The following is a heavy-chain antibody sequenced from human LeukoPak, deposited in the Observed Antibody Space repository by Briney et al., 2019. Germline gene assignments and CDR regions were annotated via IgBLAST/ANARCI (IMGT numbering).Heavy chain of an antibody. Sequence: PGRSLRLSCAASGFIFSTYGMHWVRQAPGKGLEWVAVISYDGSNKYYADSMKGRSTISRDNSKNTLYLQMNSLRAEDTAVYYCARAGRKSGGVDIVRKKETGYYYYMDVWGKGTTVTVSS. CDR2: ISYDGSNK. CDR3: ARAGRKSGGVDIVRKKETGYYYYMDV. D-gene: IGHD2-15*01. J-gene: IGHJ6*03. CDR1: GFIFSTYG. V-gene: IGHV3-30*03.